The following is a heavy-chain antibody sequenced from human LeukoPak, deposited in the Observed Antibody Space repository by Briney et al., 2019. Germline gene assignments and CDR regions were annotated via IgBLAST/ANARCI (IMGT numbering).Heavy chain of an antibody. V-gene: IGHV4-59*12. D-gene: IGHD1-26*01. CDR3: ARGRPSGRYYY. CDR1: AGSISSYY. CDR2: IYYSGST. J-gene: IGHJ4*02. Sequence: PSATLSLTCTVAAGSISSYYWSWIRQPPGRGLEWIGYIYYSGSTNYNPSLKSRVTISVDTSKNQFSLKLSSVTAADTAVYYCARGRPSGRYYYWGQGTLVTVSS.